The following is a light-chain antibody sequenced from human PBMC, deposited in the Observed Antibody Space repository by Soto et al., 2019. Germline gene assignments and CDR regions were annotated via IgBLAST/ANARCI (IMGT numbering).Light chain of an antibody. Sequence: DIQMTQSPSTLSASVGDRVTITCRASQSIDRWLAWYQQRPGRAPKLLIYDVANLETGVPSRFSGSGSETEFTLHISSLQPDDFAIYYCQQYNSYPLTFGGGTKVEIK. CDR3: QQYNSYPLT. J-gene: IGKJ4*01. CDR1: QSIDRW. CDR2: DVA. V-gene: IGKV1-5*01.